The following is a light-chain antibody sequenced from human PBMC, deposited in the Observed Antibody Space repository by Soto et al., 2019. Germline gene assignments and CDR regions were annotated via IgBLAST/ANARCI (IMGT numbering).Light chain of an antibody. CDR3: QQYNNWPRT. V-gene: IGKV3-20*01. CDR1: QSVSSSY. J-gene: IGKJ1*01. Sequence: EIVLTQSPGTLSLSPGEIATLSCRASQSVSSSYLAWYQQKPGQAPRLLIYGASSRATGIPDRFSGSGSGTDFTLTISRLEPEDFAVYYCQQYNNWPRTFGQGTKVDIK. CDR2: GAS.